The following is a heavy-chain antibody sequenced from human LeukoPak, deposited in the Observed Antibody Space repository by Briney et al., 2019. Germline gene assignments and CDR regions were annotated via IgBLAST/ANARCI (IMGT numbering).Heavy chain of an antibody. CDR2: IYYSGST. V-gene: IGHV4-59*01. CDR1: GGSISSYY. D-gene: IGHD2-2*01. J-gene: IGHJ4*02. CDR3: ARFRTPAALDY. Sequence: KPSETLSLTCTVSGGSISSYYWSWIRQPPGKGLEWIGYIYYSGSTNYNPSLKSRVTISVDTSKNQFSLKLSSVTAADTAVYYCARFRTPAALDYWGQGTLVTVSS.